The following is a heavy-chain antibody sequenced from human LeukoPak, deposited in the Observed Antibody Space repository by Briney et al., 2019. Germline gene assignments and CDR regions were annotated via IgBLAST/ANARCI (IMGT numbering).Heavy chain of an antibody. Sequence: GGSLRLSCAASGFTFSTYNMHWVRPTPDKGLEWVAVIWYDGSNKYYADSVKGRFTISRDNSKNTLYLQMNSLRAEDTAVYYCAKTRDDAFDIWGQGTMVTVSS. CDR2: IWYDGSNK. V-gene: IGHV3-33*06. J-gene: IGHJ3*02. CDR3: AKTRDDAFDI. CDR1: GFTFSTYN. D-gene: IGHD5-24*01.